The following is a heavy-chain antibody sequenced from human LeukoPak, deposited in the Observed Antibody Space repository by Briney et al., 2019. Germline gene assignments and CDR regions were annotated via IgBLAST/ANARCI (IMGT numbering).Heavy chain of an antibody. CDR2: THFRSKWYN. V-gene: IGHV6-1*01. Sequence: SQTLSLTCAIPGDSVSSTNAAWNWLRQSPSRGLEWLGRTHFRSKWYNDYAPSVERRITVNPDTARNQVSLHLRFVTPEDTAIYYCAKGRGSGFFDLWGQGTVVTVSS. CDR1: GDSVSSTNAA. J-gene: IGHJ3*01. D-gene: IGHD3-10*01. CDR3: AKGRGSGFFDL.